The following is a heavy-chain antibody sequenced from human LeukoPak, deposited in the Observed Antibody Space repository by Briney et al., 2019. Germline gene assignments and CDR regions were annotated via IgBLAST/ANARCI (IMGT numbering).Heavy chain of an antibody. CDR2: ISAYNGNT. D-gene: IGHD3-22*01. V-gene: IGHV1-18*04. Sequence: ASVKVSCKASGYTFTGYYMHWVRQGPGQGLEWMGWISAYNGNTNYAQKLQGRVTMTTDTSTSTAYMELRSLRSDDTAVYYCARDKYYYDSSGYLLRDAFDIWGQGTMVTVSS. CDR1: GYTFTGYY. J-gene: IGHJ3*02. CDR3: ARDKYYYDSSGYLLRDAFDI.